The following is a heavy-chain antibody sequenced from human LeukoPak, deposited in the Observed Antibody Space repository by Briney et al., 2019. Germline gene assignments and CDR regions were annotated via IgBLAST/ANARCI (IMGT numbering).Heavy chain of an antibody. Sequence: GESLKISCQASGYIFSIYWIAWVRQMPGRGLEWMGIIYPGDSDTGYSPSFQGQVTISADKSISTAYLQWSSLKASDTAMYYCARHYSSTWSHDLRDSAGLDYWGQGTLVTVSS. CDR3: ARHYSSTWSHDLRDSAGLDY. CDR2: IYPGDSDT. J-gene: IGHJ4*02. CDR1: GYIFSIYW. V-gene: IGHV5-51*01. D-gene: IGHD6-13*01.